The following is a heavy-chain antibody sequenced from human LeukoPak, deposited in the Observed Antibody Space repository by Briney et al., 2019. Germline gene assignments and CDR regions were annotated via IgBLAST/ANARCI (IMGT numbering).Heavy chain of an antibody. J-gene: IGHJ4*02. CDR3: ARRAYSSGYYYFDY. D-gene: IGHD3-22*01. CDR2: IYYSGST. Sequence: SETLSLTCTVSGGSISSNYWSWIRQPPGEGLEWIGYIYYSGSTIYNPSLRSRVTISVDTSKNQFSLKLSSVTAADTAVYYCARRAYSSGYYYFDYWGQGTLVTVSS. CDR1: GGSISSNY. V-gene: IGHV4-59*01.